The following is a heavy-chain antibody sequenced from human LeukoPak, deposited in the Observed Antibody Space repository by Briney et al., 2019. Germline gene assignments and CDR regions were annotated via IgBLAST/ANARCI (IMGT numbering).Heavy chain of an antibody. D-gene: IGHD3-10*01. V-gene: IGHV1-18*01. CDR2: ISAKNGDT. Sequence: GASVKVSCKASGGTFSSYAISWVRQAPGEGLEWMGWISAKNGDTKYVQKFQGRVTMTTDTSTSTAYMDLRTLRSDDTAVYYCARDEGRGSGSYFPNYFDYWGQGTLVTVSS. CDR3: ARDEGRGSGSYFPNYFDY. CDR1: GGTFSSYA. J-gene: IGHJ4*02.